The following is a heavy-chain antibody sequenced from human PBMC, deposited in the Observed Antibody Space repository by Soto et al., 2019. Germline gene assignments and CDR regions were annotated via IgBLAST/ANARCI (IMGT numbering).Heavy chain of an antibody. V-gene: IGHV1-18*04. CDR1: GFIFNNYA. CDR2: ISANSGNT. Sequence: ASVKVSCKAFGFIFNNYAISWVRQAPGQGLEWMGWISANSGNTNYAQKLQGRVTMTTGTSTSTAYMELRSLRSDDTAVYYCATAGNYDSSGRDFWGQGTLVTVSS. CDR3: ATAGNYDSSGRDF. D-gene: IGHD3-22*01. J-gene: IGHJ4*02.